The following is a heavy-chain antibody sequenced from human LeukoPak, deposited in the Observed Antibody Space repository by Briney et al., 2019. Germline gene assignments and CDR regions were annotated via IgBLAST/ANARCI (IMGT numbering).Heavy chain of an antibody. CDR1: GFTVSSNY. CDR2: IYSGGST. D-gene: IGHD3-10*01. CDR3: ARSRPVWFGDKKPYGMDV. V-gene: IGHV3-66*01. Sequence: GGSLRLSCAASGFTVSSNYMSWVRQAPGKGLEWVSVIYSGGSTYYADSVKGRFTISRDNSKNTLYLQMNSLRAEDTAVYYCARSRPVWFGDKKPYGMDVWGQGTTVTVSS. J-gene: IGHJ6*02.